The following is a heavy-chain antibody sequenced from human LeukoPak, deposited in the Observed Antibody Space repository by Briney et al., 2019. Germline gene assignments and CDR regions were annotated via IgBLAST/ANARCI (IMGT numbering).Heavy chain of an antibody. D-gene: IGHD3-22*01. V-gene: IGHV1-2*02. Sequence: ASVKVSCKASGYTFTGYYIHWVRQAPGQGLEWMGWINPNSGGTNYAQKFRGRVTMTRDTSISTAYMELSRLRSDDTAVYYCARGKRVVVIRDDAFDIWGQGTMVTVSS. CDR2: INPNSGGT. CDR1: GYTFTGYY. J-gene: IGHJ3*02. CDR3: ARGKRVVVIRDDAFDI.